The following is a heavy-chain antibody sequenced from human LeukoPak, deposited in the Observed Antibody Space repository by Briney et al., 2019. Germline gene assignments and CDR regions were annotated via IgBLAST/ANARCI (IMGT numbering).Heavy chain of an antibody. Sequence: SETLSLTCTVSGGSISSSSYYWGWIRQPPGKGLEWIGSIYYSGSTYYNPSLKSRVTISVDTSKNQFSLKLSSVTAADTAVYYCARDEHGDFQGFDYWGQGTRVTVSS. CDR2: IYYSGST. CDR1: GGSISSSSYY. D-gene: IGHD4-17*01. V-gene: IGHV4-39*02. CDR3: ARDEHGDFQGFDY. J-gene: IGHJ4*02.